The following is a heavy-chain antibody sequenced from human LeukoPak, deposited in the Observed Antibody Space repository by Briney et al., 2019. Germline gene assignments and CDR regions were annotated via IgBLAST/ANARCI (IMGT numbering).Heavy chain of an antibody. J-gene: IGHJ5*02. CDR1: GGTFSSYA. CDR3: AREEYCSSTSCRLGWFDP. Sequence: SVKVSCKASGGTFSSYAISWVRQAPGQGLEWMGGIIPIFGTANYAQKFQGRVTITAGESTSTAYMELSSLRSEDTAVYYCAREEYCSSTSCRLGWFDPWGQGTLVTVSS. CDR2: IIPIFGTA. V-gene: IGHV1-69*13. D-gene: IGHD2-2*01.